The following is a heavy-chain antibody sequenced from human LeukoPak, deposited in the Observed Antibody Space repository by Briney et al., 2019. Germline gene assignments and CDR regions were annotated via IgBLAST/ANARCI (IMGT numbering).Heavy chain of an antibody. Sequence: PGGSLRLSCAASGFTFSSYGMSWVRQAPGKGLEWVSAISGSGGSTYYADSVKGRFTISRGNSKNTLYPQMNSLRAEDTAVYYCAKDKGDHGSGSYYFDYWGQGTLVTVSS. J-gene: IGHJ4*02. CDR3: AKDKGDHGSGSYYFDY. D-gene: IGHD3-10*01. CDR1: GFTFSSYG. CDR2: ISGSGGST. V-gene: IGHV3-23*01.